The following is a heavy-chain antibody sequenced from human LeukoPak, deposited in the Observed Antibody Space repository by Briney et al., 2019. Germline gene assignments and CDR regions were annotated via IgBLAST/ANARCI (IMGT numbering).Heavy chain of an antibody. CDR3: ARGVTGDTATPFDY. Sequence: PSETLSLTCAVYGGSFSGYYWSWIRQPPGKGLEWIGEINHSGSTNYNPSLKSRVTISVDTSKNQFSLKLSSVTAADTAVYYCARGVTGDTATPFDYWAREPWSPSPQ. CDR1: GGSFSGYY. D-gene: IGHD5-18*01. CDR2: INHSGST. V-gene: IGHV4-34*01. J-gene: IGHJ4*02.